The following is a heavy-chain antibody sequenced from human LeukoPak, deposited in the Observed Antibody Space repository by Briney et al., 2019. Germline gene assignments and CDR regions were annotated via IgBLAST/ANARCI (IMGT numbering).Heavy chain of an antibody. Sequence: GGSLRLSCAASGFTFSNAWMSWVRQAPGKGPEWVGRIKSKTDGGTTDYAAPVKGRFTISRDDSKNTLYLQMNSLKTEDTAVYYCTTDLWFGELLGMDVWGQGTTVTVSS. J-gene: IGHJ6*02. CDR3: TTDLWFGELLGMDV. V-gene: IGHV3-15*01. CDR2: IKSKTDGGTT. D-gene: IGHD3-10*01. CDR1: GFTFSNAW.